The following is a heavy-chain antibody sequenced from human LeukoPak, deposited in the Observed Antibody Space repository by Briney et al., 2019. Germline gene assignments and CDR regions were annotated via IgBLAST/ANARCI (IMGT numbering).Heavy chain of an antibody. D-gene: IGHD4-17*01. Sequence: GGSLRLSCAASGFTFSSYAMSWVRQAPEKGLEWVSAISGSGGSTYYADSVKGRFTISRDNSKNTLYLQMNSLRAEDTAVYYCAKDPKKAVTENWFDPWGQGTLVTVSS. CDR2: ISGSGGST. V-gene: IGHV3-23*01. CDR1: GFTFSSYA. CDR3: AKDPKKAVTENWFDP. J-gene: IGHJ5*02.